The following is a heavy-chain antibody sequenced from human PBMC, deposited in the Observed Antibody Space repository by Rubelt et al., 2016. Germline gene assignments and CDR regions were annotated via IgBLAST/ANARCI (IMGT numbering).Heavy chain of an antibody. Sequence: QLQLQESGPGLVKPSETLSLTCTVSGGSISSSSYYWGWIRQPPGKGLEWIGSIYYSGSTYYNPSLKSRVTISVDTSKNQFSLRLSSATAADTALYYCARLYSSTWTPYYFDYWGQGTLVTVSS. V-gene: IGHV4-39*01. CDR2: IYYSGST. J-gene: IGHJ4*02. CDR3: ARLYSSTWTPYYFDY. D-gene: IGHD6-13*01. CDR1: GGSISSSSYY.